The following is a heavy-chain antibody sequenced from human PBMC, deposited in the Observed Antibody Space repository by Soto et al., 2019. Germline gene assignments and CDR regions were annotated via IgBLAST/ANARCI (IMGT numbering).Heavy chain of an antibody. V-gene: IGHV4-31*03. CDR3: ARDGMSDYQSWFDP. CDR2: IYYSGST. Sequence: QVQLQESGPGLVKPSQTLSLTCTVSGGSISSGGYYWSWIRQHPGKGLEWIGYIYYSGSTYDNPSLKSRVTKSVDQSKSPFSLKLSSVTAAGTAVYYCARDGMSDYQSWFDPWGQGTLVTVSS. CDR1: GGSISSGGYY. J-gene: IGHJ5*02. D-gene: IGHD4-17*01.